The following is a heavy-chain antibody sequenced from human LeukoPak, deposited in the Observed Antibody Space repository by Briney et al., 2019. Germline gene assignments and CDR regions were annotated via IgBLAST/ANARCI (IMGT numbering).Heavy chain of an antibody. V-gene: IGHV3-30*19. D-gene: IGHD6-19*01. Sequence: GGSLRLSCAASGFTFSSYGMHWVRQAPGKGLEWVAVISYDGSNKYYADSVKGRFTISRDNSKNTLYLQMNSLRAEDTAVYYCARDHGSRQWLASTVRYYFDYWGQGTLVTVSS. CDR2: ISYDGSNK. CDR3: ARDHGSRQWLASTVRYYFDY. CDR1: GFTFSSYG. J-gene: IGHJ4*02.